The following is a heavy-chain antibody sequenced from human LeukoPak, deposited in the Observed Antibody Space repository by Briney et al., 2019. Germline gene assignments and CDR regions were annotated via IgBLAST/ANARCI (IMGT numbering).Heavy chain of an antibody. V-gene: IGHV1-18*01. CDR2: ISADNGNT. CDR1: GYTFTSYG. Sequence: GASVKVSCKASGYTFTSYGISWVRQAPGQGLEWMGWISADNGNTNYAQKLQGRVTMTTDTSTSTAYMELRSLRSDDTAVYYCARDGGADDYGGNGGQAFDYWGQGTLVTVSS. CDR3: ARDGGADDYGGNGGQAFDY. D-gene: IGHD4-23*01. J-gene: IGHJ4*02.